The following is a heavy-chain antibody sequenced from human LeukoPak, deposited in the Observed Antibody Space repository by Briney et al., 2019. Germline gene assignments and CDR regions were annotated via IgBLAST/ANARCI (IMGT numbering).Heavy chain of an antibody. V-gene: IGHV1-69*04. CDR3: ARVNSSSWFYYYGMDV. D-gene: IGHD6-13*01. CDR2: IIPILGIA. J-gene: IGHJ6*02. Sequence: SVKVSCKASGGTFSSYAISWVRQAPGQGLEWMGRIIPILGIANYAQKFQGRVTITADKSTSTAYMELSSLRSEDTAVYYCARVNSSSWFYYYGMDVWGQGTTVTVSS. CDR1: GGTFSSYA.